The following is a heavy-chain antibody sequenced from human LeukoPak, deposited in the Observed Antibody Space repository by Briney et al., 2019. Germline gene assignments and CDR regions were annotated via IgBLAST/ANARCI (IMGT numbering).Heavy chain of an antibody. J-gene: IGHJ6*03. CDR1: GESFSGYY. D-gene: IGHD3-22*01. Sequence: SETLSLACAVYGESFSGYYWTWIRQPPGKGLGWIGEINQSGSARYNPSLKSRLTISVATPKSQFSLDLNSVTAADTAVYYCARGRWSANDSDSSSYRGGFYYMDVWGKGTTVAVSS. CDR2: INQSGSA. CDR3: ARGRWSANDSDSSSYRGGFYYMDV. V-gene: IGHV4-34*01.